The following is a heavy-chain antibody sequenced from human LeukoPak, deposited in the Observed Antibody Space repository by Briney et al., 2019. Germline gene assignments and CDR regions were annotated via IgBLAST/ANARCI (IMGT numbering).Heavy chain of an antibody. J-gene: IGHJ1*01. V-gene: IGHV3-7*01. Sequence: GSLRLSCAASGFTFSTYWMDWVRQAPGKGPEWLAKIKQDGSETYYVDSVKGRFTISRDNAKNSLYLQMNSLRAKDTAVYYCARDMGQGYFQHWGQGTLVTVSS. CDR3: ARDMGQGYFQH. CDR1: GFTFSTYW. CDR2: IKQDGSET. D-gene: IGHD1-26*01.